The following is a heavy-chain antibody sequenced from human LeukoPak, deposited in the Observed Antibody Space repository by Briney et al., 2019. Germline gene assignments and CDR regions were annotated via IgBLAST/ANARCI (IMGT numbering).Heavy chain of an antibody. D-gene: IGHD3-10*01. V-gene: IGHV1-18*01. CDR3: AREVTMVRGVITKFYYYGMEV. CDR2: ISGHNDNT. CDR1: GYTFTSYG. J-gene: IGHJ6*02. Sequence: ASVKVSCKASGYTFTSYGFSWVRQAPGQGLEWMGWISGHNDNTNYAQKLQGRVTMTADTSTSTAYMELRSLRSDDTAVYYCAREVTMVRGVITKFYYYGMEVWGQGTTVTVSS.